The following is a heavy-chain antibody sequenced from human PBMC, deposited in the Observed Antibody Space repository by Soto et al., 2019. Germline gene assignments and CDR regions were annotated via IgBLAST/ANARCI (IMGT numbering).Heavy chain of an antibody. CDR3: VRSAHQRENYYGLDV. D-gene: IGHD1-26*01. V-gene: IGHV1-46*01. J-gene: IGHJ6*02. Sequence: VASVKVSCKASGYTFSTYYMHWVRQAPGQGLEWMAIISPSGGSTTYPQKFQGRVTMTRDTSTGTVYMELSSLRSEDTAVYYCVRSAHQRENYYGLDVWGQGTTVTVSS. CDR1: GYTFSTYY. CDR2: ISPSGGST.